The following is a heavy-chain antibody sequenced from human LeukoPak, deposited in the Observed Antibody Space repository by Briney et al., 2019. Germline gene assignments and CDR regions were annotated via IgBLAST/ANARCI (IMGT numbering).Heavy chain of an antibody. D-gene: IGHD6-19*01. Sequence: GGSQRLSCAASKFTFSSYAMNWVRQAPGKGLEWVSYISSSGSTIYYADSVKGRFTISRDNAKNSLYLQMNSLRAEDTAVYYCARETVTGTDAFDIWGQGTMGTLSS. J-gene: IGHJ3*02. CDR3: ARETVTGTDAFDI. CDR2: ISSSGSTI. V-gene: IGHV3-48*03. CDR1: KFTFSSYA.